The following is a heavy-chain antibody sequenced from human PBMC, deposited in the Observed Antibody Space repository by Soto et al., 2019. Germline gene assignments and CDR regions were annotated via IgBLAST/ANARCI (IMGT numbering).Heavy chain of an antibody. Sequence: SGTLXLTCTVSGGSISSTSYYWGWIRQPPGKGLEWIGSMYYSGSTYYNPSLKSRVTISVDTSKNQFSLKLSSVTAADTAVYYCAAFDYDILTGYIGLDVSSQGTTVTVSS. J-gene: IGHJ6*02. V-gene: IGHV4-39*01. CDR3: AAFDYDILTGYIGLDV. D-gene: IGHD3-9*01. CDR2: MYYSGST. CDR1: GGSISSTSYY.